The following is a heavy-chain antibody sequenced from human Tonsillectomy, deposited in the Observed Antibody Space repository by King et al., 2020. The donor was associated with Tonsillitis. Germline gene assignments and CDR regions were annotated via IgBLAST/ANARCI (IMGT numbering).Heavy chain of an antibody. D-gene: IGHD2-2*01. J-gene: IGHJ4*02. V-gene: IGHV3-23*04. CDR2: ISGSGGST. Sequence: EVQLVESGGGLVQPGGSLRLSCAASGFTFSNYVISWVRQAPGKGLEWVSSISGSGGSTYCADSVKGRFTISRDNSKNTVYLQMNSLRAEDTAVYYCAKSPLPAYQDYYFDYWGQGTLVTVSS. CDR3: AKSPLPAYQDYYFDY. CDR1: GFTFSNYV.